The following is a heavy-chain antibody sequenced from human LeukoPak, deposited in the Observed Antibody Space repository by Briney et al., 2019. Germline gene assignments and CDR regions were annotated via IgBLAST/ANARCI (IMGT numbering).Heavy chain of an antibody. D-gene: IGHD3-3*02. J-gene: IGHJ4*02. CDR2: IYYSGST. V-gene: IGHV4-59*01. Sequence: KPSETLSLTCTVSGGSISSYYWRWIRQPPGKGLEWIGYIYYSGSTNYNPSLKSRVTISVDTSKNQFSLKLSSVTAADTAVYYCARGLLDDYWGQGTLVTVSS. CDR1: GGSISSYY. CDR3: ARGLLDDY.